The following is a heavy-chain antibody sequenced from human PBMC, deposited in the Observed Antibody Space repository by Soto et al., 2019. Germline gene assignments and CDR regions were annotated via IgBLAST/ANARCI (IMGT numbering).Heavy chain of an antibody. J-gene: IGHJ4*02. D-gene: IGHD3-10*01. CDR1: GFTFSSYA. CDR2: ISYDGSNK. V-gene: IGHV3-30-3*01. Sequence: QVQLVESGGGVVQPGRSLRLSCAASGFTFSSYAMHWVRQAPGKGLERVAVISYDGSNKYYADSVKGRFTISRDNSKNTLSLQMNSLRAEDTDVYYCARGAGVREEGWLWFGELLPQGAYFDYWGQGTLVTVSS. CDR3: ARGAGVREEGWLWFGELLPQGAYFDY.